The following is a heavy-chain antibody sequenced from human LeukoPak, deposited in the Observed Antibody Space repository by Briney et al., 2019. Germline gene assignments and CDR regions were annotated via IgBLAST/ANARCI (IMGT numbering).Heavy chain of an antibody. CDR3: ARDRVPYSSGWYGGFDY. D-gene: IGHD6-19*01. Sequence: GRSLRLSCAASGFTFSSYGMHWVRQAPGKGLEWVAVISYDGSNKYYADSVKGRFTISRDNSKNTLYLQMNSLRAEDTAVYYCARDRVPYSSGWYGGFDYWGQGTLVTVSS. CDR2: ISYDGSNK. CDR1: GFTFSSYG. V-gene: IGHV3-30*03. J-gene: IGHJ4*02.